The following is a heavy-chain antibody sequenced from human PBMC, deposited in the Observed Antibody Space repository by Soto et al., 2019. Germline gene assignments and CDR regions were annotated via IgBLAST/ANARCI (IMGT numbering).Heavy chain of an antibody. CDR2: ISYDGSNK. D-gene: IGHD3-22*01. Sequence: QVQLVESGGGVVQPGRSLRLSCAASGFTFSSYAMHWVRQAPGKGLEWVAVISYDGSNKYYADSVKGRFTISRDNSKNTLYLQMNSLRAEDTAVYYCASSVTMIVVVMPRWGQGTLVTVSS. J-gene: IGHJ4*02. CDR3: ASSVTMIVVVMPR. V-gene: IGHV3-30-3*01. CDR1: GFTFSSYA.